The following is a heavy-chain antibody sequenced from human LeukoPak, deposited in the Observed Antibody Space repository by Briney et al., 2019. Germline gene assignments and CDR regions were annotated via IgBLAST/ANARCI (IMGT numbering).Heavy chain of an antibody. CDR1: GFTFSSYG. D-gene: IGHD5-24*01. J-gene: IGHJ4*02. Sequence: GGSLRLSCAASGFTFSSYGMHWVRQAPGKGLEWVAVISYDGSNKYYADSVKGRFTISRDNAKNSLYLQMNSLRAEDTAVYYCARGAGYNYPYYFDYWGQGTLVTVSS. CDR2: ISYDGSNK. V-gene: IGHV3-30*03. CDR3: ARGAGYNYPYYFDY.